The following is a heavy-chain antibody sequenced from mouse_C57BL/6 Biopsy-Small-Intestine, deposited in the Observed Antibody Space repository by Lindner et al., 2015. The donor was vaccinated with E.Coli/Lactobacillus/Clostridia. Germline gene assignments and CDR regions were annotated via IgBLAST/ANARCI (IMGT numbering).Heavy chain of an antibody. J-gene: IGHJ2*01. CDR2: VDPETGGT. CDR3: ARSSYSNYFDY. Sequence: VQLQESGAELVRPGASVTLSCKASGYTFTDYEIHWVKQTPVHGLEWIGAVDPETGGTAYNQRFRGKAILTADKSSSTAYMELPSLTSEDSALYYCARSSYSNYFDYWGQGTTLTVSS. V-gene: IGHV1-15*01. CDR1: GYTFTDYE. D-gene: IGHD2-5*01.